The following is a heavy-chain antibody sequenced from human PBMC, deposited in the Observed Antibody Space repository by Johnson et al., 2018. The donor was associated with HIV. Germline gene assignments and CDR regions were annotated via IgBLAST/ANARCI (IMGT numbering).Heavy chain of an antibody. J-gene: IGHJ3*02. V-gene: IGHV3-11*01. CDR2: ISSDGTTI. Sequence: QVQLVESGGGLVQPGGSLRLSCAASGFTFSDYYMSWIRQAPGKGLEWVSYISSDGTTIYDADSVKGRFTISRDNAKNSLYLQMNSLRAEDTALYYCARWWPRAIDDAFDIWGQWTMVTVSS. D-gene: IGHD2-15*01. CDR1: GFTFSDYY. CDR3: ARWWPRAIDDAFDI.